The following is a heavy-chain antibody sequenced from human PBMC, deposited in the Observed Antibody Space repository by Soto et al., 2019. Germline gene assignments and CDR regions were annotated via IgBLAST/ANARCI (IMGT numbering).Heavy chain of an antibody. CDR1: GITFNRSA. V-gene: IGHV1-58*02. J-gene: IGHJ6*02. CDR3: AAVQESPSSMGI. D-gene: IGHD3-10*01. Sequence: QMQLVQSGPEVKKPGTSVKVSCKASGITFNRSAIQWVRQARGQRLEWVGWIVVGSNNRDYAQKFQERVTSTSDMSTSTVSRELSILSSEATAVYSCAAVQESPSSMGIWGQGTTVTVSS. CDR2: IVVGSNNR.